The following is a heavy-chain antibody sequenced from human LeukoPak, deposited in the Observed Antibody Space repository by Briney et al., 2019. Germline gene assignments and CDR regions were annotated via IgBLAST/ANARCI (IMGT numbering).Heavy chain of an antibody. CDR1: GFTFSDYY. J-gene: IGHJ4*02. D-gene: IGHD5-24*01. CDR2: ISSSGSTI. Sequence: GGSLRLSCAASGFTFSDYYMSWIRQAPGKGLERVSYISSSGSTIYYADSVKGRFTISRDNAKNSLYLQMNSLRAEDTAVYYCARDPTEMATAYFDYWGQGTLVTVSS. V-gene: IGHV3-11*04. CDR3: ARDPTEMATAYFDY.